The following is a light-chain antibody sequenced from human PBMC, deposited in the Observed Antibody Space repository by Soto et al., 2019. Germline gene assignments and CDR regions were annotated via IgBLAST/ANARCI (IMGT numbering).Light chain of an antibody. V-gene: IGKV3-15*01. Sequence: EIVMSQSPATLSVSPGDRATLSCRASQSVRTNLAWYHQKPGQAPRLLIYGASTRATGIPARFSGSGSGTEFTLTISRLEPEDFAVYYCQQYGSSGTFGQGTKVDIK. J-gene: IGKJ1*01. CDR3: QQYGSSGT. CDR1: QSVRTN. CDR2: GAS.